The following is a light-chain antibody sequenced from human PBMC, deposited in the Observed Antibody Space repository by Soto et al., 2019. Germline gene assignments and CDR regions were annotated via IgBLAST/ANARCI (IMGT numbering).Light chain of an antibody. V-gene: IGKV3-20*01. CDR3: PHFSIHPIT. CDR1: QSVGGY. Sequence: EVVMTQSPVTLSLSPGESATLSCRASQSVGGYLAWYQQKPGQAPRLLIYGASSSATGIPYRCSGSGSGTDFTLTIIRLEAEDFALYYCPHFSIHPITFGEGTNLDIK. CDR2: GAS. J-gene: IGKJ4*01.